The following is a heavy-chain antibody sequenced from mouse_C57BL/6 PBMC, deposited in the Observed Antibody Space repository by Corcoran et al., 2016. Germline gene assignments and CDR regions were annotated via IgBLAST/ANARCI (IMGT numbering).Heavy chain of an antibody. CDR3: ARPHYGPRDYFDY. D-gene: IGHD1-1*02. V-gene: IGHV1-26*01. CDR2: INPNNGGT. Sequence: EVQLQQSGPELVKPGASVKISRKASGYTFTDYYMNWVKQSHGKSLEWIGDINPNNGGTSYNQKFKGKATLTVDKSSSTAYMELRSLTSEDSAVYYCARPHYGPRDYFDYWGQGTTLTVSS. J-gene: IGHJ2*01. CDR1: GYTFTDYY.